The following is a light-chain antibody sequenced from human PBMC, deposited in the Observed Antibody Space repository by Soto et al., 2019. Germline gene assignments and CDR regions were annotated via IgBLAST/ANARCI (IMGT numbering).Light chain of an antibody. CDR1: QTISNY. CDR2: AAS. J-gene: IGKJ4*01. CDR3: QKCYSSQLT. V-gene: IGKV1-39*01. Sequence: DIKMTHAKCAVSASVGERVTSTFLASQTISNYLNLYQQQPGTAHKLLIYAASSLQSGVKSRFSGSGSGTDFTLTISSLQHEECATYYCQKCYSSQLTGGGW.